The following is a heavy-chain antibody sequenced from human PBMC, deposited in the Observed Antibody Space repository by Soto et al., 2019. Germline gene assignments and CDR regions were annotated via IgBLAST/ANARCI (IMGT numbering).Heavy chain of an antibody. V-gene: IGHV4-34*01. J-gene: IGHJ5*02. Sequence: SETLSLTCAVYGGSFSGYYWSWIRQPPGKGLEWIGEINHSGSTNYNPSLKSRVTISVDTSKNQFSLKLSSVTAADTAVYYCARTWIQLWGTCFDPSGQGTLVTVYS. CDR2: INHSGST. D-gene: IGHD5-18*01. CDR3: ARTWIQLWGTCFDP. CDR1: GGSFSGYY.